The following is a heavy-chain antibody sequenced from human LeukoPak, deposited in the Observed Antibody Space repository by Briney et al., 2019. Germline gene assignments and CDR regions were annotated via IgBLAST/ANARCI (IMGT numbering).Heavy chain of an antibody. CDR2: IYTSGST. V-gene: IGHV4-61*02. CDR3: AAVYDFWSGYHIAGYLDY. J-gene: IGHJ4*02. CDR1: GGSITSGSYY. Sequence: PSQTLSLTCTVSGGSITSGSYYWSWIRQPAGKGLEWIGRIYTSGSTNYNPSLKTRVPISVDTSKNQFSLKLSSVTAADTAVYYCAAVYDFWSGYHIAGYLDYWGQGTLVPVSS. D-gene: IGHD3-3*01.